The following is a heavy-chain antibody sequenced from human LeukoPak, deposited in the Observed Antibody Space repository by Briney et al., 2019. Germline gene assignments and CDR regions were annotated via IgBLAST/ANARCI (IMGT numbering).Heavy chain of an antibody. V-gene: IGHV1-69*15. Sequence: ASVKVSCKASGGTFSSYAISWVRQAPGQGLEWMGRIIPIFGIANYAQKFQGRVTITADESTSTAYMELSSLRSEDTAVYYCASYDTLYYGDYVGRAFDIWGQGTMVTVSS. J-gene: IGHJ3*02. CDR1: GGTFSSYA. CDR2: IIPIFGIA. D-gene: IGHD4-17*01. CDR3: ASYDTLYYGDYVGRAFDI.